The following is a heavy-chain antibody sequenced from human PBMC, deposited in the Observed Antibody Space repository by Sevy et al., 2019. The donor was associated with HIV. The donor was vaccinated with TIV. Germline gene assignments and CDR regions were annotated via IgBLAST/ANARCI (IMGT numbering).Heavy chain of an antibody. V-gene: IGHV3-74*01. J-gene: IGHJ3*01. D-gene: IGHD5-18*01. Sequence: GGSLRLSCAASGFTFSRYWMHWVRQAPGKGLVWVERINSDGSSTNYADSVKGRFTISRDNAKNTLYLHMNSLRAEDTALYYCARDFPLGGYTYGSDAFDVWGQGTMVTVSS. CDR3: ARDFPLGGYTYGSDAFDV. CDR1: GFTFSRYW. CDR2: INSDGSST.